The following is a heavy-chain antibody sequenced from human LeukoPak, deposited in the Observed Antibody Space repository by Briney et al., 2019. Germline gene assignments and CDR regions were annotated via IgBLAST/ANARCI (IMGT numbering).Heavy chain of an antibody. D-gene: IGHD4-17*01. Sequence: ASVKVSCKASGGTFSSYSISWLRQAPGQGLEWMGGIVPILGIANYTQKFQGRVTVTAGKSTTTAYMELSSLRSEDTAMYYCAILGDYGDPMTGWVDPWGQGTLVTVSS. CDR1: GGTFSSYS. J-gene: IGHJ5*02. V-gene: IGHV1-69*10. CDR3: AILGDYGDPMTGWVDP. CDR2: IVPILGIA.